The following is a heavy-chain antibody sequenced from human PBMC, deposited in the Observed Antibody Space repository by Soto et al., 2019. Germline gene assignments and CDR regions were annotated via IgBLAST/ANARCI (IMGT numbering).Heavy chain of an antibody. V-gene: IGHV3-33*01. D-gene: IGHD1-26*01. CDR3: ARGIVGATLLAY. CDR2: IWYDGSNK. CDR1: GFTFSSYG. J-gene: IGHJ4*02. Sequence: QVQLVESGGGVVQPGRSLRLSCAASGFTFSSYGMHWVRQAPGKGLEWVAVIWYDGSNKYYADSVKGRFTISRDNSKNTLYLQMNSPRAEDTAVYYCARGIVGATLLAYWGQGTLVTVSS.